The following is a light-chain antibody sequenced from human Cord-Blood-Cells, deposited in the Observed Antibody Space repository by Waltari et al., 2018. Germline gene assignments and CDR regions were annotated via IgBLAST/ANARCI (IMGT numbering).Light chain of an antibody. CDR3: QQSYSTPYT. CDR1: QSNSSY. Sequence: IQMTQSPSSLSASVGVRVTITCRASQSNSSYLNWYQQKPGKAPKLLIYAASSLQSGVPSRFSGSGSGTDFTLTISSLQPEDFATYYCQQSYSTPYTFGQGTKLEIK. V-gene: IGKV1-39*01. J-gene: IGKJ2*01. CDR2: AAS.